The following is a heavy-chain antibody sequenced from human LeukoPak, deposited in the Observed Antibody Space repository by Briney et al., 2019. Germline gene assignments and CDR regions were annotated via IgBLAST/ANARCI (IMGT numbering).Heavy chain of an antibody. Sequence: GGSLRLSCTTSGFTFGDYAMNWVRQAPGKGLEWVGFIRSKAYGGTTEHAASVKGRFTIARDDCQSIAYLQMNSLRAEDTAVYYCARESGGYNQLDYWGQGTLVTVSS. CDR1: GFTFGDYA. CDR2: IRSKAYGGTT. J-gene: IGHJ4*02. D-gene: IGHD5-24*01. V-gene: IGHV3-49*04. CDR3: ARESGGYNQLDY.